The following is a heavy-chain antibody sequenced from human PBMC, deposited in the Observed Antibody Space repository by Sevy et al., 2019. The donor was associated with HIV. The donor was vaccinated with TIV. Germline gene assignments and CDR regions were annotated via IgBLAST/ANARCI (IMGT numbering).Heavy chain of an antibody. J-gene: IGHJ4*02. CDR1: GFTFGSYT. Sequence: GGSLRLSCAASGFTFGSYTLHWVRQAPGKGLEWVALISQTYDGSKKYYIDSVQGRFTISRDNSKNTLYLQMDSLRLEDTAVYYCARDNSGYFFFDYWGQGTLVTVSS. CDR2: ISQTYDGSKK. CDR3: ARDNSGYFFFDY. V-gene: IGHV3-30-3*01. D-gene: IGHD3-22*01.